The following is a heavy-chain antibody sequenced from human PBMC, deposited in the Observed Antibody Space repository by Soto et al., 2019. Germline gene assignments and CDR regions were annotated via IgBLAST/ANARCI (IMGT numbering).Heavy chain of an antibody. Sequence: GGSLRLSCAASGFTFSSYGMHWVRQAPGKGLEWVAVIWYDGSNKYYADSVKGRFTISRDNSKNTLYLQMNSLRAEDTAVYYCARGRDGDTNFDYWGQGTLVTVSS. CDR3: ARGRDGDTNFDY. CDR1: GFTFSSYG. V-gene: IGHV3-33*01. CDR2: IWYDGSNK. J-gene: IGHJ4*02. D-gene: IGHD4-17*01.